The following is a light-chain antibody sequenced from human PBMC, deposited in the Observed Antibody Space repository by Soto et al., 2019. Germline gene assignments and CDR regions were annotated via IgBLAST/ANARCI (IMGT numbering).Light chain of an antibody. Sequence: QSALTQPRSVSGSPGQSVTISCTGTSSDVGGYNYVSWYQQHPDKAPKLMIYDVSQRPSGVPDRFSGSKSGYTASLTISGLQAEDEADYYCCSYAGSSTYVFGTGTKVTVL. V-gene: IGLV2-11*01. J-gene: IGLJ1*01. CDR1: SSDVGGYNY. CDR2: DVS. CDR3: CSYAGSSTYV.